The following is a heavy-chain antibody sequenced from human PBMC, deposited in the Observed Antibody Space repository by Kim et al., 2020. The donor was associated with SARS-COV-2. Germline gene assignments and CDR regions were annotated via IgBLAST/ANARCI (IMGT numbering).Heavy chain of an antibody. Sequence: GGSLRLSCEASGFSFHTHAMNWVRQAPGKGLEWVAYITRDSTSIYYADSVRGRLTISRDNAKNSLFLQMDSLRDADTAVYSSARVYYYVTTVFGGIDYW. CDR2: ITRDSTSI. D-gene: IGHD3-10*02. J-gene: IGHJ4*01. CDR3: ARVYYYVTTVFGGIDY. CDR1: GFSFHTHA. V-gene: IGHV3-48*02.